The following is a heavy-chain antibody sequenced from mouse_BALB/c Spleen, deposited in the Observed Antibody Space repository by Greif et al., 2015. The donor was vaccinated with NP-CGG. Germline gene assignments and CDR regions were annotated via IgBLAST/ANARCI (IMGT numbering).Heavy chain of an antibody. CDR3: ARGRGGNYVLYAMDY. J-gene: IGHJ4*01. V-gene: IGHV1-9*01. D-gene: IGHD2-1*01. Sequence: QVQLQQSGAELMKPGASVKISCKATGYTFSSYWIEWVKQRPGHGLEWIGEILPGSGSTNYNEKFKGKATFTADTSSNTAYMQLSSLTSEDSAVYYCARGRGGNYVLYAMDYWGQGTSVTVSS. CDR1: GYTFSSYW. CDR2: ILPGSGST.